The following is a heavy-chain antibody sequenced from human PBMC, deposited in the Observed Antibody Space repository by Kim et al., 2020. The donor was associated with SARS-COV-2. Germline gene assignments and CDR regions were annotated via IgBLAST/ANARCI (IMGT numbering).Heavy chain of an antibody. Sequence: SETLSLTCAVYGGSFSGYYWSWIRQPPGKGLEWIGEINHSGSSNYNPSLKSRVTISVDTSKNQFSLKLSSVTAADTAVYYCAIRNYDFWSGYGTLDYWGQGTLVTVSS. D-gene: IGHD3-3*01. V-gene: IGHV4-34*01. CDR1: GGSFSGYY. J-gene: IGHJ4*02. CDR2: INHSGSS. CDR3: AIRNYDFWSGYGTLDY.